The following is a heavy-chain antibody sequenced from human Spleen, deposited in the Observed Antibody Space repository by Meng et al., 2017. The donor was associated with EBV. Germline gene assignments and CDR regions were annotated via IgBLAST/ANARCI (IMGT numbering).Heavy chain of an antibody. D-gene: IGHD4-17*01. CDR2: INPNSGDT. CDR3: ARDEMTTGFDY. CDR1: GYTFTDYY. V-gene: IGHV1-2*06. J-gene: IGHJ4*02. Sequence: QVHPVQSGAEVKKPGASVKVYCKASGYTFTDYYMHWVRQAPGQGLEWMGRINPNSGDTDYAQKFQGRVTMTRDTSISTAYMELSRLRSDDTALYYCARDEMTTGFDYWGQGSLVAVSS.